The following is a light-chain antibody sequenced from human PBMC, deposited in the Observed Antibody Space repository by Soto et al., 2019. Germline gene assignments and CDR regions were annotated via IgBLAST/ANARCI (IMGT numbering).Light chain of an antibody. CDR1: QDITNY. CDR3: QQYDSVFT. J-gene: IGKJ5*01. V-gene: IGKV1-33*01. Sequence: DIQMTQSPSSLSASVGDRVTITCQASQDITNYLNWYQQKPGKAPNLLIYGASNLETGVPSSFSGSGSWTDFTFTISSLQAEDIGTYFCQQYDSVFTFGQGTRLEIK. CDR2: GAS.